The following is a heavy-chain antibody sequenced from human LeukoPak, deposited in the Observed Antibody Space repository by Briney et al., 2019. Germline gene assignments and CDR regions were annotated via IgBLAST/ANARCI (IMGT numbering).Heavy chain of an antibody. CDR1: GFTFSSYW. CDR2: IKQDGSEK. J-gene: IGHJ5*02. Sequence: GGSLRLSCAASGFTFSSYWMSWVRQAPGKGLEWVANIKQDGSEKYYVDSVKGRFTISRDNAKNSLYLQMNSLRAEDTAVYYCASPYYYGSGSRPNWFDPWGQGTLVTVSS. D-gene: IGHD3-10*01. V-gene: IGHV3-7*01. CDR3: ASPYYYGSGSRPNWFDP.